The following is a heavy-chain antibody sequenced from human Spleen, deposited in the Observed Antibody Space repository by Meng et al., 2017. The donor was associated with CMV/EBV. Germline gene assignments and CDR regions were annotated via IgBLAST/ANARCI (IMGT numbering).Heavy chain of an antibody. CDR2: TAYRSQWYN. V-gene: IGHV6-1*01. CDR3: ARVSGGYNYGTFDY. Sequence: SVSTNSAAWNWIRQSPSRGLEWLGKTAYRSQWYNDYAVSVNSRIPINPDTSKNQFSLHLNSVTTEDTAVYYCARVSGGYNYGTFDYWGQGTLVTVSS. J-gene: IGHJ4*02. D-gene: IGHD5-18*01. CDR1: SVSTNSAA.